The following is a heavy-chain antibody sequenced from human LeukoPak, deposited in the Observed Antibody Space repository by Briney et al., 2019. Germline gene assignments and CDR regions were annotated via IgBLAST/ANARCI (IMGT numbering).Heavy chain of an antibody. CDR3: ARVSATGSGYYWFDP. D-gene: IGHD3-3*01. V-gene: IGHV4-34*01. CDR1: GGSFSGYY. J-gene: IGHJ5*02. Sequence: PSETLSLTCAVYGGSFSGYYWSWIRQPPGKGLEWIGEINHSGSTNYNPSLKSRVTISVDTSKNQFSLKLSSVTAADTAVYYCARVSATGSGYYWFDPWGQGTLVTVSS. CDR2: INHSGST.